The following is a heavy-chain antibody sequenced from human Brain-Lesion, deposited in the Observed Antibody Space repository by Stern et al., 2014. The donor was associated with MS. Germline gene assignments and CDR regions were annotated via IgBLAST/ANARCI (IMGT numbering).Heavy chain of an antibody. V-gene: IGHV3-7*01. CDR2: IMGDGTAK. CDR1: GFTFGNYW. CDR3: ARVYNTIYGIVTQRGSGMDV. Sequence: EVPLVESGGGLVQPGGSLTMSCTAPGFTFGNYWMTWVRQAPGQWLEWGANIMGDGTAKTYLDSVKCRLPITTATCWNALYLQMNSLRVEDTALYYCARVYNTIYGIVTQRGSGMDVWGQGTTVIVSS. J-gene: IGHJ6*02. D-gene: IGHD3-3*01.